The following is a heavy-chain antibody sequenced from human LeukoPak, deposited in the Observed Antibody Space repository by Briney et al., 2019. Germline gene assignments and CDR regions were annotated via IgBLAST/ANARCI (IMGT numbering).Heavy chain of an antibody. Sequence: GGSLRLSCAASGFTFSNYAMRWVRQAPGKGLEWVAVISYDGSNKYYADSVKGRFTISRDNSKNTLYLQMNSLRPEDTAVYYCARFGAVAGTFAFDIWGQGTMVTVSS. D-gene: IGHD6-19*01. CDR1: GFTFSNYA. V-gene: IGHV3-30*04. J-gene: IGHJ3*02. CDR3: ARFGAVAGTFAFDI. CDR2: ISYDGSNK.